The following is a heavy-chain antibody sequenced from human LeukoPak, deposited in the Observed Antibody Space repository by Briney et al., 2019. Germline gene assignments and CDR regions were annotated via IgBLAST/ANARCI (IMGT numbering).Heavy chain of an antibody. J-gene: IGHJ4*02. D-gene: IGHD6-13*01. CDR1: GFTVSSNY. Sequence: GGSLRLSCAASGFTVSSNYMSWVRQAPGKGLEWVSVIYSGGGTYYADSVKGRFTISRDNSKNTLYLQMNSLRAEDTAVYYCARADSSSWYGVDYWGQGTLVTVSS. CDR3: ARADSSSWYGVDY. CDR2: IYSGGGT. V-gene: IGHV3-53*01.